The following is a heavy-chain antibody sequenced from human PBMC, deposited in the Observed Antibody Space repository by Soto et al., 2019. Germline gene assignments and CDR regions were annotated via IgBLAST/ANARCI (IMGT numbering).Heavy chain of an antibody. V-gene: IGHV1-69*08. J-gene: IGHJ6*02. D-gene: IGHD2-2*01. Sequence: QVQLGQSGAEVKKPGSSVKVSCKASGGTFSRYSITWVRQAPGHGLEWIGRINPILGIASYAQKFQGRVTITADESTSTADMELSSLRSDDTAMYYCAREDRYRDTGLLAAAIHGIDVWGQGTPVTVSS. CDR1: GGTFSRYS. CDR3: AREDRYRDTGLLAAAIHGIDV. CDR2: INPILGIA.